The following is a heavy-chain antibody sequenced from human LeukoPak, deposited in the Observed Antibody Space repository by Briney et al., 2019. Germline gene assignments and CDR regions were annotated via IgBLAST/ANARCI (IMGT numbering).Heavy chain of an antibody. D-gene: IGHD2-2*02. CDR3: ARGGGYCSSTSCHKGGYYYYMDV. J-gene: IGHJ6*03. V-gene: IGHV1-2*02. CDR2: INPNSGGT. Sequence: GSVRVSCKASGYTFTGYYMHWVRQAPGQGREWMGWINPNSGGTNYAQKFQGRVTMTRDTSISTAYMELSRLRSDDTAVYYCARGGGYCSSTSCHKGGYYYYMDVWGKGTTVTVSS. CDR1: GYTFTGYY.